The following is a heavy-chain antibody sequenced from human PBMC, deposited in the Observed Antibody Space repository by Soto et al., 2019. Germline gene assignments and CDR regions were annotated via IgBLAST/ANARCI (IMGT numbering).Heavy chain of an antibody. V-gene: IGHV3-23*01. D-gene: IGHD3-10*01. Sequence: EVQLLESGGGLVQPGGSLRLSCAASGFTFSSYAMSWVRQAPGKGLEWVSAISGSGGSTYYAGSVKGRFTIARENSKITLYLPRISPRAEDPAVYYCPRLKGWFAEIDYLGQGTLVTVSS. CDR3: PRLKGWFAEIDY. J-gene: IGHJ4*02. CDR1: GFTFSSYA. CDR2: ISGSGGST.